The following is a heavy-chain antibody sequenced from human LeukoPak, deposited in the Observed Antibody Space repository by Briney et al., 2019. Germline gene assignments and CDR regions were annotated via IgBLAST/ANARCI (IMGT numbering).Heavy chain of an antibody. CDR2: INSDGTST. D-gene: IGHD6-19*01. V-gene: IGHV3-74*01. J-gene: IGHJ3*01. CDR1: GFIFSDYW. Sequence: GGSLRLSCAGSGFIFSDYWIHWVRQAPGKGLVWISRINSDGTSTSYADPVKGRFTISRDNAKNTVFPQMDTLGAEDTALYYCARMMAGYSSRLHAFDVWGQGTMVTVSS. CDR3: ARMMAGYSSRLHAFDV.